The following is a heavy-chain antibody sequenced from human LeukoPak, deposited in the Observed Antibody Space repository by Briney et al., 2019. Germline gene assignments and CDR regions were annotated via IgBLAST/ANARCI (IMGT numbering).Heavy chain of an antibody. CDR2: ISSSSSYI. V-gene: IGHV3-21*01. CDR1: GFTFSSYS. Sequence: PGGSLRLSCAASGFTFSSYSMNWVRQAPGKGLEWVSSISSSSSYIYYADSVKGRFTISRDNAKNSLYLQMNSLRAEDTAVYYCARAGYSSSWRWAYFDYWGQGTLVTVSS. D-gene: IGHD6-13*01. J-gene: IGHJ4*02. CDR3: ARAGYSSSWRWAYFDY.